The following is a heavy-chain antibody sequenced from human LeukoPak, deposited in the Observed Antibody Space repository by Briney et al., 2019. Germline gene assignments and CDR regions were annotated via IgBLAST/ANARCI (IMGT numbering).Heavy chain of an antibody. Sequence: GSLRLSCAASGSTFSPYSMNWVRQAPGKGLEWVAYISSSSRFIYYADSVKGRFIISRDNANNSLHLQMNSLRVEDTAVYFCARDPGVPAAPLDYWGQGTLVAVSS. CDR3: ARDPGVPAAPLDY. D-gene: IGHD2-2*01. V-gene: IGHV3-21*01. CDR2: ISSSSRFI. CDR1: GSTFSPYS. J-gene: IGHJ4*02.